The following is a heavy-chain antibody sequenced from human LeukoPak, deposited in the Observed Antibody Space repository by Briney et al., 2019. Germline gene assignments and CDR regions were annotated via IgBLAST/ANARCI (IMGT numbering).Heavy chain of an antibody. CDR1: GFTFSSYA. D-gene: IGHD3-10*01. V-gene: IGHV3-23*01. CDR2: LIYPGGTT. CDR3: ATFGSGSYYPQYFQH. Sequence: GGSLRLSCAASGFTFSSYAMSWVRQAPGKGLEWVALIYPGGTTYYGDSVKGRFTISRDTSKDTLYLQMNSLRDEDTAVYYCATFGSGSYYPQYFQHWGQGALVTVSS. J-gene: IGHJ1*01.